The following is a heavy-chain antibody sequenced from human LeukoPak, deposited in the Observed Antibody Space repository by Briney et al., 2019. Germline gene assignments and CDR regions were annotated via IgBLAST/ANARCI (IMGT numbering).Heavy chain of an antibody. CDR1: GFTFSNHG. J-gene: IGHJ4*02. CDR2: VSPPGGGT. V-gene: IGHV3-23*01. Sequence: PGGTLRLSCAASGFTFSNHGVNWVRQAPGKGLERLSGVSPPGGGTYYADSVKGRFTISRDDSKNTLSLQMNSLRVEDTAVYYCARDLAWGAFDYWGQGTLVTVSS. D-gene: IGHD3-16*01. CDR3: ARDLAWGAFDY.